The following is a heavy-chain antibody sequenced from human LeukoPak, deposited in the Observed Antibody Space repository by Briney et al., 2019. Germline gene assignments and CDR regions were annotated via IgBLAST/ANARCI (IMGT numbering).Heavy chain of an antibody. D-gene: IGHD6-13*01. Sequence: ASAKVSCKASGYTFTGYYMHWVRQAPRQGLEWTGWINPNSGGTNYAQKFQGRVTMTRDTSISTAYMELSRLRSDDTAVYYCARGSAAASFGYWGQGTLVTVSS. CDR1: GYTFTGYY. CDR3: ARGSAAASFGY. V-gene: IGHV1-2*02. CDR2: INPNSGGT. J-gene: IGHJ4*02.